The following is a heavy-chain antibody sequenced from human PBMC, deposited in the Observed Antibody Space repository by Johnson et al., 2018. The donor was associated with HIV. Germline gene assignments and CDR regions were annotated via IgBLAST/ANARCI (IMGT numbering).Heavy chain of an antibody. CDR3: WIRCSSISCSHGAFDI. CDR1: GFTVSSTY. J-gene: IGHJ3*02. CDR2: LYSDGRT. D-gene: IGHD2-2*01. Sequence: MLLVESGGDLIQPGGSLRLSCAASGFTVSSTYMSWVRQAPGKGLEWLSVLYSDGRTYYADSVKGRFNISRDGSKNTLFLQMNSMRAEDTAVYYWWIRCSSISCSHGAFDIWGQGTVVTVSS. V-gene: IGHV3-53*01.